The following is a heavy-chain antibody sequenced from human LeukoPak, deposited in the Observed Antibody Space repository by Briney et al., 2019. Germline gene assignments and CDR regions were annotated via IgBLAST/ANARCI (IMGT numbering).Heavy chain of an antibody. Sequence: ASVKVSCKAAGYTFTSYGISWVRQPPAQGHEWMGWIRTYNGNTTYAQKPQGRGTMTTDTCTSTAYMELRSLRPDDTAVCYCARGQLSVVHRSGLRYFDYWGQGTLVTVSS. CDR3: ARGQLSVVHRSGLRYFDY. CDR1: GYTFTSYG. V-gene: IGHV1-18*04. CDR2: IRTYNGNT. J-gene: IGHJ4*02. D-gene: IGHD2-21*01.